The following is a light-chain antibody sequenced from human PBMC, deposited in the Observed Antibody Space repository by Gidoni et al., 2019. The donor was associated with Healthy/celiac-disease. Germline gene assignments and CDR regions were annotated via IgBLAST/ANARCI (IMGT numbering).Light chain of an antibody. CDR2: KAS. CDR3: QQYNSYSYS. J-gene: IGKJ2*03. CDR1: QSISSW. V-gene: IGKV1-5*03. Sequence: DIQITQSPSTLSASVGDRVTITCRASQSISSWLAWYQQKPGKAPKLLIYKASSLESGVPSRFSGSGSGTEFTLTISSLQPDDFATYYCQQYNSYSYSFXQXTKLEIK.